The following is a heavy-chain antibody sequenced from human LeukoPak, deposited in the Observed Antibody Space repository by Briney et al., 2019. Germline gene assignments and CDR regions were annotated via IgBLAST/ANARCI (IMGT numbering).Heavy chain of an antibody. D-gene: IGHD6-19*01. J-gene: IGHJ2*01. CDR2: TNYRSKWNY. Sequence: SQTLSLTCAISGDSVSSNSAAWNWIRQSPSRGLEWLGRTNYRSKWNYDYALSVKSRIAINPDTSKNQFSLHLNSVTPEDTAVYYCARSVLSSSGRHWYFDLWGRGTLVTVSS. V-gene: IGHV6-1*01. CDR1: GDSVSSNSAA. CDR3: ARSVLSSSGRHWYFDL.